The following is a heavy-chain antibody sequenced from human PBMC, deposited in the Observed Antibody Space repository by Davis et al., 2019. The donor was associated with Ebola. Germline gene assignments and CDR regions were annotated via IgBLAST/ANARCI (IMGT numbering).Heavy chain of an antibody. CDR2: IWYDGSDK. CDR3: AKDKGRGVGPFDY. J-gene: IGHJ4*02. CDR1: GFTFSSYA. Sequence: GESLKISCAASGFTFSSYAMHWVRQAPGKGLEWVAVIWYDGSDKYYADSVKGRFTISRDNAKNSLYLQMNSLRAEDTALYYCAKDKGRGVGPFDYWGQGTLVTVSS. V-gene: IGHV3-30*02. D-gene: IGHD3-10*01.